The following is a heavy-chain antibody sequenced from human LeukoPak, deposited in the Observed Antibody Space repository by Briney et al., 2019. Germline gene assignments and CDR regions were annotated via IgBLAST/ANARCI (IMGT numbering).Heavy chain of an antibody. J-gene: IGHJ4*02. Sequence: GGSLRLSCAASGFTFDDYAMHWVRQAPGNGLEWVSLISWDGGSTYYADSVKGRFTISRDNSKNSLYLQMNSLRAEDTALYYCAKDEKGSGSYLTPPDYWGQGTLVTVSS. CDR3: AKDEKGSGSYLTPPDY. V-gene: IGHV3-43D*04. CDR2: ISWDGGST. CDR1: GFTFDDYA. D-gene: IGHD1-26*01.